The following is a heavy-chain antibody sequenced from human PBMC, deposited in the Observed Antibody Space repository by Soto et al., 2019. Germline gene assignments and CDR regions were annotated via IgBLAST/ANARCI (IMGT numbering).Heavy chain of an antibody. CDR3: AKGRGGSGSLTPRVDF. J-gene: IGHJ4*02. CDR1: GFTFNNYA. Sequence: EVQLLESGGGLVQPGGSLRLSCAASGFTFNNYAMPWVRQAPGKGLEWVSAISGGGDTPSYADSVKVRFTVSRDGSKNTLYLQMSSLRAEDTALYYCAKGRGGSGSLTPRVDFWGQGTLVTVSS. V-gene: IGHV3-23*01. D-gene: IGHD3-10*01. CDR2: ISGGGDTP.